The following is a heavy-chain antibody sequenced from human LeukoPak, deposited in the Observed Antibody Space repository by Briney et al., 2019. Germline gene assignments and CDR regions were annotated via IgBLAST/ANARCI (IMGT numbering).Heavy chain of an antibody. CDR2: VYHDGGT. J-gene: IGHJ5*02. D-gene: IGHD2-15*01. CDR3: VRVVVVSATLKDWFDP. V-gene: IGHV4-4*02. Sequence: SETLSLTCVVSGGSVSSSKWWSWVRQPPGKGLEWIGQVYHDGGTKYNPSLKSRVTILVDKSKNQFSLKLSSVTAADTAVYYCVRVVVVSATLKDWFDPWGQGILVTVSS. CDR1: GGSVSSSKW.